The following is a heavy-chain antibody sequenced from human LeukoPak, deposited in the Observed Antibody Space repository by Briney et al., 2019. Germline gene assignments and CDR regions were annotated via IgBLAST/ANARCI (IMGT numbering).Heavy chain of an antibody. CDR1: GDSVTSGY. CDR2: IYDSGIT. Sequence: SETLSLTCTVSGDSVTSGYWSWLRQPPGKGLEWIGYIYDSGITDYNPSLKSRLTISVDTSNNQFSLTLSSVTAADTAVYYCAGRGHRYSRDWGQGILVTVSS. CDR3: AGRGHRYSRD. J-gene: IGHJ1*01. V-gene: IGHV4-4*09. D-gene: IGHD2-15*01.